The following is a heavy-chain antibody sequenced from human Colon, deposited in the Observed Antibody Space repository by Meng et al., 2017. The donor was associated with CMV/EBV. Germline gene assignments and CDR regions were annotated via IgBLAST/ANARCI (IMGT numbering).Heavy chain of an antibody. CDR3: ARDVIMVVPTAPSFDN. J-gene: IGHJ4*02. CDR1: GGTFSSHI. Sequence: ASVKVSCKASGGTFSSHIISWVRQAPGQGLEWMGMINPSAGSPTYAQKFQGRVTMTRDTSTSTVYMELSSLRSEDTAVYYCARDVIMVVPTAPSFDNWGQGTLVTVSS. CDR2: INPSAGSP. D-gene: IGHD2-2*01. V-gene: IGHV1-46*01.